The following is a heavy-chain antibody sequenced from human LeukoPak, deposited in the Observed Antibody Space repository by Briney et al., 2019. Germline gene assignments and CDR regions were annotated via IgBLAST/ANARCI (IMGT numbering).Heavy chain of an antibody. V-gene: IGHV3-30*18. D-gene: IGHD1-1*01. CDR2: ISYDGSNK. Sequence: GGSLRLSCAVSGITFSDIWVSWVRQAPGKGLEWVAVISYDGSNKYYADSVKGRFTISRDNSKNTLYLQMNSLRAEDTAVYYCAKDLTTGTLSFDYWGQGTLVTVSS. CDR3: AKDLTTGTLSFDY. CDR1: GITFSDIW. J-gene: IGHJ4*02.